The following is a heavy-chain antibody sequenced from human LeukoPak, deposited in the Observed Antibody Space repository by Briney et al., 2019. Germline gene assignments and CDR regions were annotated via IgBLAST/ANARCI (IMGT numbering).Heavy chain of an antibody. Sequence: SVTVSCKASGYTFTSYYMHWVRQAPGQGLEWMGGIIPMLKTTNYAQKFQGRVSMTADESSATAFMELTSLRSEDTAVYYCARPHHGSWTPYSGQLARPLGSWGQGTQVTVSS. J-gene: IGHJ5*01. CDR3: ARPHHGSWTPYSGQLARPLGS. D-gene: IGHD3/OR15-3a*01. V-gene: IGHV1-69*13. CDR2: IIPMLKTT. CDR1: GYTFTSYY.